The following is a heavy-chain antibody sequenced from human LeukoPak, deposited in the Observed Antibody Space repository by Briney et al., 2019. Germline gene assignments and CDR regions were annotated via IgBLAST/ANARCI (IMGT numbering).Heavy chain of an antibody. D-gene: IGHD1-26*01. CDR1: GGSISSSSYY. Sequence: SETLSLTCTVSGGSISSSSYYWGWIRQPPGKGLEWIGSIYYSGSTYYNPSLKSRVTISVDTSKNQFSLKLSSVTAADTAVYYCARKGWELPSHYYFDYWGQGTLVTVSS. J-gene: IGHJ4*02. CDR2: IYYSGST. CDR3: ARKGWELPSHYYFDY. V-gene: IGHV4-39*07.